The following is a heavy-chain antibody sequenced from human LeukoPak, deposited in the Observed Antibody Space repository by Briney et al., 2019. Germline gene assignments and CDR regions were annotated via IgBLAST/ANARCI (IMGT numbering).Heavy chain of an antibody. CDR3: ARHTPVNRRNGMDV. J-gene: IGHJ6*02. CDR1: GGSISSYY. CDR2: IYYSGSS. V-gene: IGHV4-59*08. D-gene: IGHD2/OR15-2a*01. Sequence: SETLSLTCTVSGGSISSYYWSWIRQPPGKGLEWIGYIYYSGSSNYNPSLNSRVTISVDTSTNQFSLKLSSVTAADTAVYYCARHTPVNRRNGMDVWGQGTTVTVSS.